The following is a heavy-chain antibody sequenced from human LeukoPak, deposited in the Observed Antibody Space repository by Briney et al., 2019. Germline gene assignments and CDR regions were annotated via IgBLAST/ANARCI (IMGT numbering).Heavy chain of an antibody. Sequence: PGGSLRLSCAASGFTFSSYAMSWVRQAPGKGLEWVSGISGSGGSTFYADSVKGRFTISRDNSKNTLYLQMNSLRAEDTAVYYCARRGRGGSNLQYYFDYWGQGTLVTVSS. J-gene: IGHJ4*02. D-gene: IGHD5-24*01. CDR1: GFTFSSYA. CDR2: ISGSGGST. CDR3: ARRGRGGSNLQYYFDY. V-gene: IGHV3-23*01.